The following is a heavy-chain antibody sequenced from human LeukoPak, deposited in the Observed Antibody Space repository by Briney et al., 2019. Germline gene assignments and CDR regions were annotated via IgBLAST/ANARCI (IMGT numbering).Heavy chain of an antibody. D-gene: IGHD3-10*01. CDR2: IYSGGGT. CDR1: GFTVSSNY. J-gene: IGHJ4*02. CDR3: ARDPEGQTGDY. V-gene: IGHV3-66*01. Sequence: PGGSLRLSCAASGFTVSSNYMSWVRQAPGKGLEWVSVIYSGGGTYYADSVKGRFTISRDNSKNTLYLQMNSLRAEDTAVYYCARDPEGQTGDYWGQGTLVTVSS.